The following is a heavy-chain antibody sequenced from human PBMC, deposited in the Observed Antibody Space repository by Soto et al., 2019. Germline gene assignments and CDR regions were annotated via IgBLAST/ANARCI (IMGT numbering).Heavy chain of an antibody. D-gene: IGHD5-18*01. CDR3: AKVGTGRVWLRWHAS. V-gene: IGHV4-59*11. Sequence: QVQLQESGPGLVKASETLSLTCTVSGASISSHYWSWIRQPPGKGLEWIGYIYNKGNTNYNPSLKSRVTISVATSKNQFSLSLASVTAANTVVYYFAKVGTGRVWLRWHASWRQRSLVTVS. CDR2: IYNKGNT. CDR1: GASISSHY. J-gene: IGHJ5*02.